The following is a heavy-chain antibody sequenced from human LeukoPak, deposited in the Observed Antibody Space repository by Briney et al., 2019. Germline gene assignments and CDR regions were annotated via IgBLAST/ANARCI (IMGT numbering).Heavy chain of an antibody. CDR2: IKPDGSAK. V-gene: IGHV3-7*01. CDR1: GFTFSTYW. J-gene: IGHJ4*02. Sequence: SGGSLRLSCAASGFTFSTYWMTWVRQGPGKGLEWVANIKPDGSAKYYADSVKGRFTISGDNAEMSLYLQMNSLRAEDTAVYYCARVIGTDEAEGDWGQGTLVTVSS. CDR3: ARVIGTDEAEGD.